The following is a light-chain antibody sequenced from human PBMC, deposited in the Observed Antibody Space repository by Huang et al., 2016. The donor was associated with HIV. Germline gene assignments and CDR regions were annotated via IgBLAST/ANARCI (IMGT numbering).Light chain of an antibody. Sequence: EIVLTQSPDTLSLSPGERATLSCRASHSVSSNFLAWYQQKPGQSPRLLIYGASRRATGIPDRFSGSGSGTDFTLTITRLEPEDFAVYYCQQYGGSALFTFGPGTKVDIK. V-gene: IGKV3-20*01. CDR3: QQYGGSALFT. CDR1: HSVSSNF. J-gene: IGKJ3*01. CDR2: GAS.